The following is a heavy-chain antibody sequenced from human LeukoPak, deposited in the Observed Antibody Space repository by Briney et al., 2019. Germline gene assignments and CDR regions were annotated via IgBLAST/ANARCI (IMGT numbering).Heavy chain of an antibody. CDR3: ARDGNCSSTSCYTDAFDI. J-gene: IGHJ3*02. Sequence: ASVKVSCKASGYTFTSYGISWVRQAPGQGLEWMGWISAYNGNTNYAQKLQGRVTMTTDTSTSTAYMELRSLRSDDTAVYYCARDGNCSSTSCYTDAFDIXXQGTMVTVSS. V-gene: IGHV1-18*01. D-gene: IGHD2-2*02. CDR2: ISAYNGNT. CDR1: GYTFTSYG.